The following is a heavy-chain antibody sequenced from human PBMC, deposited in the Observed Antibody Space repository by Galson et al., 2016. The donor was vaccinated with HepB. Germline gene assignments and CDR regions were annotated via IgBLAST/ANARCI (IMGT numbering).Heavy chain of an antibody. CDR2: ISSYNGDT. D-gene: IGHD2-15*01. CDR3: ARGGLGYCSGGRCYQYNWFGP. V-gene: IGHV1-18*04. Sequence: SVKVSCKASGYSFTSFGISWLRQAPGQGLEWMGWISSYNGDTHYAQRFQGRVSMTTDTSTTSVYMELRSLRSDDTAVYFCARGGLGYCSGGRCYQYNWFGPWGQGTLVTVSS. J-gene: IGHJ5*02. CDR1: GYSFTSFG.